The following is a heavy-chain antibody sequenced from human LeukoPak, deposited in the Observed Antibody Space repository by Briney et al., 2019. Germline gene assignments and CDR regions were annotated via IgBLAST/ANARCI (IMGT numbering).Heavy chain of an antibody. CDR2: IYSGGNT. Sequence: GRSLRLSCAASGLSVDTNYMSWVRQAPGEGLEWVSLIYSGGNTYYAECVKGRFTISRDNSKNTLYLQMNSLRAEDTAVYYCARAYSYGSIDYWGRGALVTVSS. D-gene: IGHD5-18*01. J-gene: IGHJ4*02. CDR1: GLSVDTNY. V-gene: IGHV3-53*01. CDR3: ARAYSYGSIDY.